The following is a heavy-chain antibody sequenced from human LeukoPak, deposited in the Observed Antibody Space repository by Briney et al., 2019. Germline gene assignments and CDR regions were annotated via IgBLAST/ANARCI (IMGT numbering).Heavy chain of an antibody. Sequence: SVKVSCKASGGTFSSYAISWVRQAPGQGLEWMGGIIPIFGTANYAQKFQGRVTITADESTSTAYMELSSLRSEDTAVYYCARSNPSNYDSGGYLDYWGQGTLVTVSS. CDR1: GGTFSSYA. CDR2: IIPIFGTA. D-gene: IGHD3-22*01. J-gene: IGHJ4*02. V-gene: IGHV1-69*13. CDR3: ARSNPSNYDSGGYLDY.